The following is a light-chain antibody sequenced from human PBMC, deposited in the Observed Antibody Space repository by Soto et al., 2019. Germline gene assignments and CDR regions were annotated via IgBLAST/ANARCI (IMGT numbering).Light chain of an antibody. Sequence: TQLPLALPVIIGKRATLSCRASQSVSSYLAWYQQKPGQAPRLLIYAASTRATGIPDRFSGSVSVTDFRLTYGILVRDGFSCCYGHQYFCSPRSFGLGTKVDIK. CDR2: AAS. CDR3: HQYFCSPRS. J-gene: IGKJ1*01. CDR1: QSVSSY. V-gene: IGKV3-20*01.